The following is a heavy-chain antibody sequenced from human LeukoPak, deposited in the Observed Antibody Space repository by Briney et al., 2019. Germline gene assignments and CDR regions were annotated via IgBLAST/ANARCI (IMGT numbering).Heavy chain of an antibody. V-gene: IGHV3-23*01. CDR2: ISGNTGST. D-gene: IGHD3-16*01. J-gene: IGHJ4*02. Sequence: PGGSLRLSCAASGFTFSNYAMSWVRQAPGKGLEWVSAISGNTGSTYYADSVKGRFTISRDNAKNSLYLQMNSLRAEDTAVYYCARTSYDYVWGSYGYFDYWGQGTLVTVSS. CDR3: ARTSYDYVWGSYGYFDY. CDR1: GFTFSNYA.